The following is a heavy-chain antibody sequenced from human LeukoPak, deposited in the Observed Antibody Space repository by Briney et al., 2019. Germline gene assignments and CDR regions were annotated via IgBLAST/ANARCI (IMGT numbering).Heavy chain of an antibody. CDR2: VNHSGST. Sequence: PSETLSLTCAVHGGPFSGYSWNWIRQPPGMGLEWIGEVNHSGSTNYNPSLKSRVTTSVDTAKNLFSLKLSSVTAADTSVYYCARGGYSGYRSRFDYWGQGTLVTVSS. J-gene: IGHJ4*02. V-gene: IGHV4-34*01. CDR3: ARGGYSGYRSRFDY. CDR1: GGPFSGYS. D-gene: IGHD5-12*01.